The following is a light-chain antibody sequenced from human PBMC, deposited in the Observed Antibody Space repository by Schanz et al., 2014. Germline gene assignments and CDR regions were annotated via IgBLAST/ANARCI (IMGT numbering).Light chain of an antibody. CDR1: SSNIGPRND. CDR3: AAWDDSLTARV. CDR2: GNT. J-gene: IGLJ3*02. Sequence: QSVLTQPPSVSGALGQRVTISCTGSSSNIGPRNDIHWYQQLPGTAPKLLIYGNTNRPSGVPDRFSGSKSGSSASLAITGLQAEDEADYYCAAWDDSLTARVFGGGTKLTVL. V-gene: IGLV1-40*01.